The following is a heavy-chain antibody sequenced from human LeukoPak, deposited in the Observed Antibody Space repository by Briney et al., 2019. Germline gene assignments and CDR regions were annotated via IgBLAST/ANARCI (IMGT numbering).Heavy chain of an antibody. Sequence: PGGSLRLSCAASGFTFSSYAMSWVRHAPGKGLEWVSAISGSGGSTYYADSVKGRFTISRDNSKNTLYLQMNSLRAEDTAVYYCAKDRSKNYDILTGYYWWGQGTLVTVSS. D-gene: IGHD3-9*01. CDR3: AKDRSKNYDILTGYYW. CDR1: GFTFSSYA. J-gene: IGHJ4*02. V-gene: IGHV3-23*01. CDR2: ISGSGGST.